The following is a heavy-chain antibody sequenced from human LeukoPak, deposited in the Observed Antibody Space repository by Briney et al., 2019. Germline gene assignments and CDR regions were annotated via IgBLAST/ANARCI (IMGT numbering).Heavy chain of an antibody. Sequence: SETLSLTCTVSGGSISNYYWSWIRQPPGKGLEWIGYIYYSGSTNYNPSLKSRVTISVDTSRNQFSLKLSSVTAADTAFYYCARGRPLVYFDYWGQGALVTVSS. CDR3: ARGRPLVYFDY. J-gene: IGHJ4*02. V-gene: IGHV4-59*01. CDR2: IYYSGST. D-gene: IGHD6-6*01. CDR1: GGSISNYY.